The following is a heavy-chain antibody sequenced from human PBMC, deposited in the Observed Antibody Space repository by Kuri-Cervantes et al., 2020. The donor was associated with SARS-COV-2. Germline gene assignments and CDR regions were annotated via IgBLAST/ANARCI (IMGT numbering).Heavy chain of an antibody. Sequence: SVKVSCKASGGTFSSYAISWVRQAPGQGLEWMGRIIPIFGIANYAQKFQGRVTITADKSTSTAYMELSSLRSEDTAVYYCASGSITMIVVAHPFDYWGQGTLVTVSS. J-gene: IGHJ4*02. D-gene: IGHD3-22*01. V-gene: IGHV1-69*04. CDR2: IIPIFGIA. CDR1: GGTFSSYA. CDR3: ASGSITMIVVAHPFDY.